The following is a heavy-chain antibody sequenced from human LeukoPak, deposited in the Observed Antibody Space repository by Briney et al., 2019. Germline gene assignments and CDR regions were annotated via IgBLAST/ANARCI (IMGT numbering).Heavy chain of an antibody. Sequence: GGSLRLSCAASGLSFSFYAMSWVRQAPGKGLEWVSSISGGGAGTYYADSVRGRFTISRDNSKNTLFLQMNSLRAEDTAVYHCARDYGDYEMDYWGQGTLVTVSS. CDR1: GLSFSFYA. D-gene: IGHD4-17*01. J-gene: IGHJ4*02. CDR2: ISGGGAGT. V-gene: IGHV3-23*01. CDR3: ARDYGDYEMDY.